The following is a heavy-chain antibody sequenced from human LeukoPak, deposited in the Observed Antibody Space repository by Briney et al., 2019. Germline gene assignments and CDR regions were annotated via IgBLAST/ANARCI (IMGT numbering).Heavy chain of an antibody. J-gene: IGHJ4*02. CDR1: GGPISSYY. CDR3: AGHHPRNTVDF. V-gene: IGHV4-59*08. Sequence: PSETLSLTCTVSGGPISSYYWSWIQQPPGKGLEWIAYISDIGSINYNPSLKSRVTISLDTSKNQFSLKLSSVTAADTAVYYCAGHHPRNTVDFWGQGTLVTVSS. CDR2: ISDIGSI. D-gene: IGHD2/OR15-2a*01.